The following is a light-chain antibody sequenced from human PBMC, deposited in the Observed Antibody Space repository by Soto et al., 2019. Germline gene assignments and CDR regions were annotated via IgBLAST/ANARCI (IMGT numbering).Light chain of an antibody. Sequence: EIVLKQSPATLSLSPGETATLSCRASPGVDRYLAWYQQKVGQSPRLIIYDTSNRATGVPPRFSGSGYGTDFTLTITSLQPEDYALYFCQRRRDSPPGFGPGTRVEIK. CDR3: QRRRDSPPG. CDR1: PGVDRY. CDR2: DTS. V-gene: IGKV3-11*01. J-gene: IGKJ3*01.